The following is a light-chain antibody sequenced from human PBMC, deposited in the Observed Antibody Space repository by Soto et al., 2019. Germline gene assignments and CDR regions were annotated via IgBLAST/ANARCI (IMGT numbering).Light chain of an antibody. CDR1: QSVSSSY. CDR2: GAS. V-gene: IGKV3-20*01. J-gene: IGKJ1*01. Sequence: EIVLTQSPGTLSLSPGERATLSCRASQSVSSSYLAWYQQKPGPAPRLLIYGASSRATGIPDRFSGSGSGTDFTLTISRLEPEDFAVYYCQQYGSSPRTFGQGTKVEI. CDR3: QQYGSSPRT.